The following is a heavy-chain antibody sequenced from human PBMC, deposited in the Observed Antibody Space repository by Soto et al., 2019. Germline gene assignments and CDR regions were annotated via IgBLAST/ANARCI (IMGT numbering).Heavy chain of an antibody. CDR3: ARDTSAIAAAGTGVYFDY. CDR2: IYYSGST. Sequence: SETLSLTCTVSGGSISSGGYYWSWIRQHPGKGLEWIGYIYYSGSTYYNPSLKSRVTISVDTSKNQFSLKLSSVTAADTAVEYCARDTSAIAAAGTGVYFDYWGQGTLVTVSS. V-gene: IGHV4-31*03. D-gene: IGHD6-13*01. CDR1: GGSISSGGYY. J-gene: IGHJ4*02.